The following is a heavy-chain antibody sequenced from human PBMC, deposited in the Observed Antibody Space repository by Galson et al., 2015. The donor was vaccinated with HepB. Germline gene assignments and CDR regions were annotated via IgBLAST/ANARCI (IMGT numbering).Heavy chain of an antibody. D-gene: IGHD3-22*01. CDR1: AFTVTNAW. V-gene: IGHV3-15*01. CDR3: TTTTTPSYYSSYYYDATDV. J-gene: IGHJ6*02. Sequence: SLRLSCAASAFTVTNAWMSWVRQAPGKGLEWVGRIKSITDGGTADYDAPVRGRFTISRDDSKNTVYLHMNSLKTEDTAVYYCTTTTTPSYYSSYYYDATDVWGQGTTVTVSS. CDR2: IKSITDGGTA.